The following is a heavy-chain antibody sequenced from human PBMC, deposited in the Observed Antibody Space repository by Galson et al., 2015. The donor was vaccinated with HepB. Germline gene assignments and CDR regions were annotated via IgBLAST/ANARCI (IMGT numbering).Heavy chain of an antibody. J-gene: IGHJ4*02. Sequence: SLRLSCAASGFTFSSYAMHWVRQAPGQGLEWVAVIIYDGSNKYYADSVKGRFTISRDNSKNTLYLQMNSLRVEDTAVYYCARANGEQWLGLYYFDYWGQGTLVTVSS. V-gene: IGHV3-30-3*01. CDR3: ARANGEQWLGLYYFDY. D-gene: IGHD6-19*01. CDR2: IIYDGSNK. CDR1: GFTFSSYA.